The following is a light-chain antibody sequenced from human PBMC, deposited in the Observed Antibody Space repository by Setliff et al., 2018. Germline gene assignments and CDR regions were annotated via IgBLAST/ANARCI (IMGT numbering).Light chain of an antibody. V-gene: IGLV2-14*01. CDR2: EVA. CDR3: SSYTSRSQV. J-gene: IGLJ1*01. CDR1: SSDVGAYNY. Sequence: QSALTQPASVSGSPGQSITISCTGTSSDVGAYNYVSWYQQHPGKAPKLMIYEVANRPSGVSNRFSGSKSGNTASLTISGLQAEDEADYYCSSYTSRSQVFGTGTKVTVL.